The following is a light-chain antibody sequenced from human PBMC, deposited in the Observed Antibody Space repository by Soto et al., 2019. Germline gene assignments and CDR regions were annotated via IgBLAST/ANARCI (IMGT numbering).Light chain of an antibody. Sequence: EIVMTQSPATLSVSPGDRAILSCRASQSVSNNLAWYQQKPGQAPSLLIYHASTRASGIPARFSGSGSGTEFTHAISSLQSEDFAVYYCQQYNEWPLTVGGGTKVEIK. CDR2: HAS. J-gene: IGKJ4*01. CDR1: QSVSNN. CDR3: QQYNEWPLT. V-gene: IGKV3-15*01.